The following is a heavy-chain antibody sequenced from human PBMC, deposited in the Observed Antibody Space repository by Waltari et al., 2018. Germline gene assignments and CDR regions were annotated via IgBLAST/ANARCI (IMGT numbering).Heavy chain of an antibody. CDR2: ISYDGSNK. V-gene: IGHV3-30*18. CDR1: GFTFTRYG. CDR3: AKEMQWLVPDY. J-gene: IGHJ4*02. Sequence: QLVESGGGVVQPGRSLRLSCAASGFTFTRYGTHVVRQAPGKGLEWVAVISYDGSNKYYADSVKGRFTISRDNSKNTLYLQMNSLRAEDTAVYYCAKEMQWLVPDYWGQGTLVTVSS. D-gene: IGHD6-19*01.